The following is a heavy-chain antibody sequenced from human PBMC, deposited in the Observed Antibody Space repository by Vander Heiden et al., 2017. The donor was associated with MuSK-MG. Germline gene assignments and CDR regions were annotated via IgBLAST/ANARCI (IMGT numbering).Heavy chain of an antibody. J-gene: IGHJ5*02. CDR1: GFTFSSYA. Sequence: EVQLLESGGGLVQPGGSLRLSCAASGFTFSSYAMSWVRQAPGKGLEWVSAISGSGGSTYYADAVKGRFTISRDNSKNTLYLKMNSLRDEDKAVYYCAKYRGSRGWYTNWFDPWGQGTLVTVSS. D-gene: IGHD6-19*01. CDR2: ISGSGGST. CDR3: AKYRGSRGWYTNWFDP. V-gene: IGHV3-23*01.